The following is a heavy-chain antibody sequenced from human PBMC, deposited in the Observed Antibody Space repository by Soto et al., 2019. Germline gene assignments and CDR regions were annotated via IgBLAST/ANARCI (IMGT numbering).Heavy chain of an antibody. J-gene: IGHJ4*02. CDR1: GFTFRNFV. Sequence: EVQLLESGGGVVQPGGSLRLSCVASGFTFRNFVMSWVRQAPGEGLEWVSAIRATGGQTFYADSVKGRFTISRDNSKNMLYLQINSLRDEDTALYFCAQDRGWGVVSPSHDSWGQGTLVTVSS. V-gene: IGHV3-23*01. D-gene: IGHD3-3*01. CDR3: AQDRGWGVVSPSHDS. CDR2: IRATGGQT.